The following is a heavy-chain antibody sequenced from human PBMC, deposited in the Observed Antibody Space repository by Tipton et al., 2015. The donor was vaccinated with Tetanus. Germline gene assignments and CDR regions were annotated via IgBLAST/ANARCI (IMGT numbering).Heavy chain of an antibody. D-gene: IGHD3-16*01. CDR3: ATSGGAGY. Sequence: SLRLSCAASGFTFRTYGMSWVRQAPGKGLEWVSSLSGSEKDPYNKDSVKGRFAISRDNAKNTVHLQMNSLRAEDTAVYYCATSGGAGYWGQGTLVTVSS. V-gene: IGHV3-23*01. J-gene: IGHJ4*02. CDR1: GFTFRTYG. CDR2: LSGSEKDP.